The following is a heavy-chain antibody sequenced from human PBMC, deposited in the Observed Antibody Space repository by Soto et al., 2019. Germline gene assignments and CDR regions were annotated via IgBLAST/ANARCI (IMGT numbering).Heavy chain of an antibody. CDR3: AKVGPQLDY. Sequence: ASVKVSCKAPGYTLTSYYMHWVRQAPGQGLEWMGIINPSGGSTNYAQKFQGRVTMTRDTSTSTVYMELSSLRSEDTAVYYCAKVGPQLDYWGQGTLVTVSS. CDR1: GYTLTSYY. J-gene: IGHJ4*02. D-gene: IGHD2-2*01. V-gene: IGHV1-46*01. CDR2: INPSGGST.